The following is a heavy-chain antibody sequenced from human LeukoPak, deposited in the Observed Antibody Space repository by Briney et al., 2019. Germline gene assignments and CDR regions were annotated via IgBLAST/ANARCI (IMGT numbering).Heavy chain of an antibody. CDR1: GGSISSSSYY. J-gene: IGHJ4*02. CDR3: ARQLLHYYGSGSYFSSPFDY. D-gene: IGHD3-10*01. Sequence: SETLSLTCTVSGGSISSSSYYWGWIRQPPGKGLEWIGSIYYSGSTYYNPSLKSRVTISVDTSKNQFSLKLSSVTAADTAVYYCARQLLHYYGSGSYFSSPFDYWGQGTLVTASS. CDR2: IYYSGST. V-gene: IGHV4-39*01.